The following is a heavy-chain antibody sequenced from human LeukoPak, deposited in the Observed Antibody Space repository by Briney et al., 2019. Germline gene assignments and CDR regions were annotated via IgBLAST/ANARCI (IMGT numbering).Heavy chain of an antibody. J-gene: IGHJ6*02. Sequence: AGGSLRLSCTASGFTFSSYSMNWVRQAPRKGLEWVSYISSGSSTIFYADSVRGRFTISRDNAKNSLYLQMNSRRAEDTAVYFCARVSLGRFCSGGSCPNYGMDVWGQGTTVTVSS. CDR3: ARVSLGRFCSGGSCPNYGMDV. CDR1: GFTFSSYS. V-gene: IGHV3-48*01. D-gene: IGHD2-15*01. CDR2: ISSGSSTI.